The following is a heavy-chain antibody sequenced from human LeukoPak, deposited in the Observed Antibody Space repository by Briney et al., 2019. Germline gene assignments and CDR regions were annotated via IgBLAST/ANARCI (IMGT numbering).Heavy chain of an antibody. CDR2: IYYSGST. CDR1: GGSISSSSYY. V-gene: IGHV4-39*07. CDR3: ARTRYSSSWYWGGGLNWFDP. Sequence: SETLSLTCTVSGGSISSSSYYWGWIRQPPGKGLEWIGSIYYSGSTNYNPSLKSRVTISVDTSKNQFSLKLSSVTAADTAVYYCARTRYSSSWYWGGGLNWFDPWGQGTLVTVSS. D-gene: IGHD6-13*01. J-gene: IGHJ5*02.